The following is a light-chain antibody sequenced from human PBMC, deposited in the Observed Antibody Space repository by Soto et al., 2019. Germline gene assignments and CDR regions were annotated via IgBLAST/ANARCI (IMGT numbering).Light chain of an antibody. CDR1: QSVSSY. CDR3: QHRSNWPGT. V-gene: IGKV3-11*01. Sequence: EIVLTQSPATLSLSPGERATLSCRASQSVSSYLAWYQQKPGQAPRLLIYDASNRATGIPARFSGSGSETDFTLTISSLDPEDFAVYYCQHRSNWPGTFGQGTKLEIK. CDR2: DAS. J-gene: IGKJ2*01.